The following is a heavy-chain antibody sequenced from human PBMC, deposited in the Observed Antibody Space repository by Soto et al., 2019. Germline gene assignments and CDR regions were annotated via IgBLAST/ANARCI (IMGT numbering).Heavy chain of an antibody. Sequence: QVQLQESGPGLVKPSQTLSLTCTVSGGSISSGGYYWSWIRQHPGKGLEWIGYIYYSGSTYYNPSHKRRVTIAGDTYKHQVSLKLSSVTAADAAVYYCARASGDIAAPSDYWGQGTLVTVSS. CDR2: IYYSGST. J-gene: IGHJ4*02. CDR3: ARASGDIAAPSDY. V-gene: IGHV4-31*03. CDR1: GGSISSGGYY. D-gene: IGHD6-13*01.